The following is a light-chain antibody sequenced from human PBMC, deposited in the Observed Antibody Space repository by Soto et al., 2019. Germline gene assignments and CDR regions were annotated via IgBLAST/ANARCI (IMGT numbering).Light chain of an antibody. CDR2: DAS. CDR1: QYISNY. Sequence: DIQMTQSPSSLSASVGDRVTITCQASQYISNYLNWYQQKPGKAPKLLIYDASNLETGVPSRFSGSGSGTDFTLTISSLQPEDIATYYSHQYDTLPSFTFGPGTKVDI. J-gene: IGKJ3*01. V-gene: IGKV1-33*01. CDR3: HQYDTLPSFT.